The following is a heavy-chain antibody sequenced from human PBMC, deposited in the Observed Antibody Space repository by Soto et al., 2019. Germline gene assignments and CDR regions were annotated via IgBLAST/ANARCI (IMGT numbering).Heavy chain of an antibody. D-gene: IGHD3-22*01. J-gene: IGHJ4*02. Sequence: EVQLVESGGGLFQSGGSLRLSCAASGLTVGTNYMSWVRQAPGKGLEWVSVIYSDGRTYHADSVKGRFTISRDNFKNTLYLQMNSLRAEDTAVYYCARVTTLAFDYWGQGTLVTVSS. V-gene: IGHV3-66*01. CDR1: GLTVGTNY. CDR2: IYSDGRT. CDR3: ARVTTLAFDY.